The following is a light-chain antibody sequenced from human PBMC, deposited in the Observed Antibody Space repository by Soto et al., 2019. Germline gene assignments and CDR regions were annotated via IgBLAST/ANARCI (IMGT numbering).Light chain of an antibody. Sequence: IPLSHSPSSLAASVRDRLSLTFLVSRNVTSYLNWYQHKPGKGPTLLIYAASNLQSGVPSRFRGSRSGTEFTLTVSSLQPEDFATYYCLQDHDDSWTFGQGTKVDIK. CDR1: RNVTSY. CDR2: AAS. CDR3: LQDHDDSWT. J-gene: IGKJ1*01. V-gene: IGKV1-6*01.